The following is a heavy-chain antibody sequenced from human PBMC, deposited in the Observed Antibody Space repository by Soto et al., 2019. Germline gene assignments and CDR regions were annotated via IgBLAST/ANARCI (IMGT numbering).Heavy chain of an antibody. Sequence: PSETLSLTCAVSGAYMRNDYYYWSWVRQKPGKDLEWIGHMHHSGRTHYNPPLKSRVAISVDTSKNQFSLYLNSVTAADTAVYYCARWVEVSLDYFDSWGQGTPVTVSS. V-gene: IGHV4-31*11. CDR2: MHHSGRT. CDR3: ARWVEVSLDYFDS. J-gene: IGHJ4*02. CDR1: GAYMRNDYYY. D-gene: IGHD2-15*01.